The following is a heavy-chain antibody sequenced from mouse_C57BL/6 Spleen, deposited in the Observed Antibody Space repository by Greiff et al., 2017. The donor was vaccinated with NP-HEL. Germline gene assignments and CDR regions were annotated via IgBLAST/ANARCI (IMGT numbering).Heavy chain of an antibody. CDR1: GFTFSDYG. D-gene: IGHD1-1*01. V-gene: IGHV5-17*01. CDR3: ARHDYYGSSYDFDV. Sequence: EVQRVESGGGLVKPGGSLKLSCAASGFTFSDYGMHWVRQAPEKGLEWVAYISSGSSTIYYADTVKGRFTISRDNAKNTLFLQMTSLRSEDTAMYYCARHDYYGSSYDFDVWGTGTTVTVSS. J-gene: IGHJ1*03. CDR2: ISSGSSTI.